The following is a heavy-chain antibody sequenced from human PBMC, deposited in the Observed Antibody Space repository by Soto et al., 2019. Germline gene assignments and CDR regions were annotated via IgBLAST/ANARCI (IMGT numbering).Heavy chain of an antibody. D-gene: IGHD3-3*01. Sequence: ASVKVSCKASVYTFRNHGITWVRQAPGQGLEWMAWISPYNGNTNYAQDLQGRVTMTTDTSTSTAYMEQRSLTYEDTAMYYGARDLFSGSEFWRAYNGGYFDYWGQGTLVTVSS. CDR2: ISPYNGNT. V-gene: IGHV1-18*01. J-gene: IGHJ4*02. CDR3: ARDLFSGSEFWRAYNGGYFDY. CDR1: VYTFRNHG.